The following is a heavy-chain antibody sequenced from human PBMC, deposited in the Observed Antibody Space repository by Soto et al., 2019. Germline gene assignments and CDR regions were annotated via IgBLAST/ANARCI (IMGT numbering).Heavy chain of an antibody. CDR3: AKDPPRGVQLVVGDF. J-gene: IGHJ4*02. CDR2: INPNTGDT. Sequence: QVHLVQSGAEVKKPGASVKVSCKASGYSFTDFYMHWVRQAPGQGLEWLGWINPNTGDTDYAQIFQGRVSVTRDTSTSTAYMEMTRLTSDDTAVYYCAKDPPRGVQLVVGDFWGQGTLVTVSS. D-gene: IGHD3-10*01. V-gene: IGHV1-2*02. CDR1: GYSFTDFY.